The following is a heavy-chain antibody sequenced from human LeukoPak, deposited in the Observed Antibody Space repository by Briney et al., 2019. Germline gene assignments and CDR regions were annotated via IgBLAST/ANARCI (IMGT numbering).Heavy chain of an antibody. D-gene: IGHD4-17*01. V-gene: IGHV4-4*07. CDR1: GGSTSSYY. CDR3: ARGGDYGADFDY. CDR2: IYTSGST. J-gene: IGHJ4*02. Sequence: SETLSLTCTVSGGSTSSYYWSWIRQPAGKGLEWIGRIYTSGSTNYNPSLKSRVTMSVDTSKNQFSLKLSSVTAADTAVYYCARGGDYGADFDYWGQGTLVTVSS.